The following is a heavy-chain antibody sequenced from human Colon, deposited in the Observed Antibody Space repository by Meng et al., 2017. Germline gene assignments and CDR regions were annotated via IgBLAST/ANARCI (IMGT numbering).Heavy chain of an antibody. V-gene: IGHV4-61*01. CDR3: ARDNWGSLDY. J-gene: IGHJ4*02. D-gene: IGHD7-27*01. Sequence: QVQRQESGPGLLRPSETLSLTCTFSGASVSDTNYAWSWIRQPPGKGLEWIGYGSTNHNPSLKSRVTISVDTSKNQFSLTLNSVTAADTAVYYCARDNWGSLDYWGQGTLVTVSS. CDR1: GASVSDTNYA. CDR2: GST.